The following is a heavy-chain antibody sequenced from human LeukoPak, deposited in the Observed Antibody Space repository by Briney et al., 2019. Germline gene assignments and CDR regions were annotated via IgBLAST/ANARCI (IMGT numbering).Heavy chain of an antibody. CDR3: ARKKGYVDY. Sequence: GESLKISCKGSGYSFTTYWIGWVRQMLGKGLEWMGSIYAGASDTTYSQSFQGQVTMSADKSISTAYLQWSRLKASDSGMYYCARKKGYVDYWGQGTLVTVSS. CDR1: GYSFTTYW. CDR2: IYAGASDT. J-gene: IGHJ4*02. V-gene: IGHV5-51*03. D-gene: IGHD3-16*01.